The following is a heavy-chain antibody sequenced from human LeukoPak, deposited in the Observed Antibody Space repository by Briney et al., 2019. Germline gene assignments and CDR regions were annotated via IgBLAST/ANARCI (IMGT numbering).Heavy chain of an antibody. J-gene: IGHJ4*02. Sequence: GESLKISCKASGYSSSNYWIGWLRQVPGKGLEWMGIVYPRDSDTRYSPSFQGQVTISADKSISTAYLQWSSLKASDTAVYYCARPGERSRRDWNLDQWGQGTLVTVSS. CDR3: ARPGERSRRDWNLDQ. V-gene: IGHV5-51*01. D-gene: IGHD1-1*01. CDR1: GYSSSNYW. CDR2: VYPRDSDT.